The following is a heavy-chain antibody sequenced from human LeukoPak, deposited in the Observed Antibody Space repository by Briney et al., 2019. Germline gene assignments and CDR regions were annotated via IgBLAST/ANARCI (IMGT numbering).Heavy chain of an antibody. V-gene: IGHV3-11*04. J-gene: IGHJ4*02. CDR3: ARTASLGELSLFDIYYFDY. CDR1: GFTFSDYY. D-gene: IGHD3-16*02. CDR2: ISSSGSTI. Sequence: GGSLRHSCAASGFTFSDYYMSWIRQAPGKGLEWVSYISSSGSTIYYADSVKGRFTISRDNAKNSLYLQMNSLRAEDTAVYYCARTASLGELSLFDIYYFDYWGQGTLVTVSS.